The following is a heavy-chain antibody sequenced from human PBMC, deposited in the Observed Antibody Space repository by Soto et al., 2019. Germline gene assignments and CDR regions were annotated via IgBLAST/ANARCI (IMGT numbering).Heavy chain of an antibody. CDR2: INHSGST. CDR3: ERGHGRSRGWFDP. D-gene: IGHD1-26*01. Sequence: PXGTLALTFAVYGGSVSGYYWSWIRQPPGKGLEWIGEINHSGSTNYNPSLKSRVTISVDTSKNQFSLKLSSVTAADTAVYYCERGHGRSRGWFDPWGQGTLVTVSS. J-gene: IGHJ5*02. CDR1: GGSVSGYY. V-gene: IGHV4-34*01.